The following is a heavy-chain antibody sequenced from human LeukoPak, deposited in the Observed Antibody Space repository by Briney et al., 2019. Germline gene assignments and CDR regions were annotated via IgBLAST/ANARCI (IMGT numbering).Heavy chain of an antibody. D-gene: IGHD6-13*01. CDR1: GYTFTSYE. V-gene: IGHV1-8*01. CDR2: MNPNSGNT. Sequence: ASVKVSCKASGYTFTSYEINWVRQAAGQGLEWMGWMNPNSGNTVYAQKFQGRVTMTRNTSISTAYMELSSLRSEDTAVYYCAIIAAAGSGTYWGQGTLVTVSS. J-gene: IGHJ4*02. CDR3: AIIAAAGSGTY.